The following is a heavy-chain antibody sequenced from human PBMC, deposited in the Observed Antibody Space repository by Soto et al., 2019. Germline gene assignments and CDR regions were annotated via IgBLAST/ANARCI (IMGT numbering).Heavy chain of an antibody. Sequence: EVQLEESGGGSVQPGGSLKLSCAASGFVFSGSDIHWVRQASGKGLEWVGRIRSRVNSYATTHAASVKGRFTISSDDSKDSAFLNSNNINGAAASDYDCALPNGNVMGDWGLGTVVTVSS. J-gene: IGHJ4*02. D-gene: IGHD1-1*01. V-gene: IGHV3-73*02. CDR3: ALPNGNVMGD. CDR2: IRSRVNSYAT. CDR1: GFVFSGSD.